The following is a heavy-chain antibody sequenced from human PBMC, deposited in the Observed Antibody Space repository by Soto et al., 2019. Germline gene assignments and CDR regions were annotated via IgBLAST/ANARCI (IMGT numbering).Heavy chain of an antibody. CDR2: TSYDGSNK. Sequence: QVQLVESGGGVIQPGRSLRLSCAASGFTFSTYGMHWVRQAPGKGLEWVAVTSYDGSNKYYTDSVKGRFTISSDNSKNPLYLQMNSLRAEDTAVYYCAKQFTTQSSGWPDAFDIWGQGTMVTVSS. J-gene: IGHJ3*02. D-gene: IGHD6-19*01. V-gene: IGHV3-30*18. CDR3: AKQFTTQSSGWPDAFDI. CDR1: GFTFSTYG.